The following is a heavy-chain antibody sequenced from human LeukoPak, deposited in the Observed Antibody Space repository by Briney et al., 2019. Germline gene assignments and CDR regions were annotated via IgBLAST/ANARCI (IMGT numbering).Heavy chain of an antibody. CDR3: ARVFYGAYYMDV. J-gene: IGHJ6*03. V-gene: IGHV3-21*01. CDR1: GFTFSSYS. CDR2: ISSSSSYI. Sequence: GGSLRLSCAASGFTFSSYSMNWVRQAPGKGLEWVSSISSSSSYIYYADSVKGRFTISRDNAKNSLYLQMNSLRAEDTAVYYCARVFYGAYYMDVWGKGTTVTVSS. D-gene: IGHD4-17*01.